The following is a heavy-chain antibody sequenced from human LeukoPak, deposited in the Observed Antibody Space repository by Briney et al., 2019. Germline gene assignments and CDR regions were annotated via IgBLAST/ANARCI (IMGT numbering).Heavy chain of an antibody. CDR1: GYTFTGYN. CDR3: ASALIAVAGTSFDS. D-gene: IGHD6-19*01. Sequence: ASVKVSCKASGYTFTGYNMHWVRQAPGQGLEWMGGINLNSGGTNSAQKFQGRVTMTRDTSISTAYMELSRLTSDDTAVYYCASALIAVAGTSFDSWGQGTLVTVSS. CDR2: INLNSGGT. V-gene: IGHV1-2*02. J-gene: IGHJ4*02.